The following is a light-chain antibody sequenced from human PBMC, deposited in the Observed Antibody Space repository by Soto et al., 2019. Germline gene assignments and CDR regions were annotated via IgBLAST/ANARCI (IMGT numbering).Light chain of an antibody. CDR2: AAS. CDR3: QQSYSNPRT. CDR1: QSISSY. V-gene: IGKV1-39*01. J-gene: IGKJ5*01. Sequence: DIQMTQSPSSLSASVGDRVTITCRASQSISSYLNWYQQKPGKAPKVLIYAASSLQGGVPSRFSGSGSGTDFTLTISSLQPEDFANYYCQQSYSNPRTFGGGTRLEIK.